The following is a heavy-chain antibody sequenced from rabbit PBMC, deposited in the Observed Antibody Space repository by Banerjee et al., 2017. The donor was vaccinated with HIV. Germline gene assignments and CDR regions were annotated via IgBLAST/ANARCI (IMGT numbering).Heavy chain of an antibody. CDR1: GFSFSSSYY. Sequence: QEQLVESGGGLVQPEGSLTLTCTASGFSFSSSYYMCWVRQAPGKGLELIACIYTSSGSTWYASWVNGRFTISRSTSLNTVDLKMTSLTAADTATYFCARDKIYAGYGYAYYFNLWGQGTLVTVS. CDR2: IYTSSGST. V-gene: IGHV1S43*01. J-gene: IGHJ4*01. CDR3: ARDKIYAGYGYAYYFNL. D-gene: IGHD6-1*01.